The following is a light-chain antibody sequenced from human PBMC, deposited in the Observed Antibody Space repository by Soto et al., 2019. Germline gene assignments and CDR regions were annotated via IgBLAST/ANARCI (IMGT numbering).Light chain of an antibody. CDR1: QSLSSRY. J-gene: IGKJ4*01. CDR2: HAF. V-gene: IGKV3D-20*01. CDR3: QHYGRSIT. Sequence: EIVLTQSPATLSLSPGERATLSCGASQSLSSRYLAWYQQKPGLAPSLLIYHAFSRATGIPDRFRGSGSGTDFTLTISRLDPEDFAVYFCQHYGRSITFGGGTKVEIK.